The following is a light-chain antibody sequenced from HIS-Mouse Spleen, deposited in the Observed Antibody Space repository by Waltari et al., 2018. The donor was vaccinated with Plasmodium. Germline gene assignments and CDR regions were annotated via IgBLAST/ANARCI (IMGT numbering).Light chain of an antibody. CDR3: YSTDSSGNHRV. CDR2: EDS. Sequence: SYELTQPPSVSVSPGHTARITCSGDALPKKYAYWYQQKSGQAPVRVIYEDSNRPSGIPERFSGSGSRKMANWTISGAQVEEEADYYCYSTDSSGNHRVFGGGTKLTVL. V-gene: IGLV3-10*01. J-gene: IGLJ3*02. CDR1: ALPKKY.